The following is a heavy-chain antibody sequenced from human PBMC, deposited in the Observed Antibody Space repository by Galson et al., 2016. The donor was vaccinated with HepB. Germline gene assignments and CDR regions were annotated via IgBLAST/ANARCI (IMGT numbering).Heavy chain of an antibody. D-gene: IGHD5-18*01. Sequence: TLSLTCAVSGDSISSGGYYWNWMRQHPGKGLEWIGYISYSGSTYYNPSLKSRVTISVDTSTNQFSLQVNSVTAADTAVYYCARSAVQIQLYLVYWGQGSLVIVSS. J-gene: IGHJ4*02. CDR2: ISYSGST. CDR1: GDSISSGGYY. V-gene: IGHV4-31*11. CDR3: ARSAVQIQLYLVY.